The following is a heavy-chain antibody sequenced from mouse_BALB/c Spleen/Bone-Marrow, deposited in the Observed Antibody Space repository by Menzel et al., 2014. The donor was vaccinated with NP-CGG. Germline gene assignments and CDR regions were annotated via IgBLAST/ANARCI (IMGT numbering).Heavy chain of an antibody. D-gene: IGHD1-1*01. CDR1: GFTFSSYA. J-gene: IGHJ3*01. CDR3: ARWYYGSGFAY. Sequence: EVMLVESGGGLVKPGGSLKLSCAASGFTFSSYAMSWVRQTPEKRLEWVASIGSGGSTYYPDSVKGRFTISRDNARNILYLQMSSLRSEDTAMYYCARWYYGSGFAYWGQGTLVTVSA. CDR2: IGSGGST. V-gene: IGHV5-6-5*01.